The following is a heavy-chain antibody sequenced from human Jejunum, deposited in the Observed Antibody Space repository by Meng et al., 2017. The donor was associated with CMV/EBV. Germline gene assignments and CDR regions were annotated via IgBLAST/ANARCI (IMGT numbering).Heavy chain of an antibody. CDR1: IFSDYY. D-gene: IGHD1-26*01. V-gene: IGHV3-11*01. J-gene: IGHJ1*01. CDR2: ISSNDTTI. CDR3: ARAARGGATSAQYFQY. Sequence: IFSDYYMSWIRQAPGKGLEWVSYISSNDTTIYYADSVEGRFTISRDNAKNSLSLQMNSLRAEDTAVYYCARAARGGATSAQYFQYWGQGTLVTVSS.